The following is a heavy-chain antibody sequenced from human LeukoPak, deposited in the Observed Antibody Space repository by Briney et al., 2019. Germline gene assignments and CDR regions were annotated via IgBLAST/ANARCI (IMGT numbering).Heavy chain of an antibody. CDR3: ASLQDY. CDR2: IYGDGSFT. Sequence: GSLRLSCAASGFTFSNFWMHWVRQAPGKGLVWVALIYGDGSFTRYADSVKGRFTISRDNAKNTVYLQMNSLRPEDTAVYYCASLQDYWGQGIPVTVSS. V-gene: IGHV3-74*01. CDR1: GFTFSNFW. J-gene: IGHJ4*02.